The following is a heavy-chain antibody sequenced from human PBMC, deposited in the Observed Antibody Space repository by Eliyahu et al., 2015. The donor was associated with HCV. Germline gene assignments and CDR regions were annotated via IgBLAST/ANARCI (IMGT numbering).Heavy chain of an antibody. CDR2: SRSKAKSYTT. J-gene: IGHJ4*02. CDR1: GFTISDHY. Sequence: EVQVVESGGGLVQPGGSLRVSCAASGFTISDHYMDWVRQAPGKGLEWVGRSRSKAKSYTTEYAASVKGRFTISRDDWKNSVYLNMDSLESEDTAVYYCVKNLRYGNDWYSLDSWGQGTLVIVSS. D-gene: IGHD6-13*01. CDR3: VKNLRYGNDWYSLDS. V-gene: IGHV3-72*01.